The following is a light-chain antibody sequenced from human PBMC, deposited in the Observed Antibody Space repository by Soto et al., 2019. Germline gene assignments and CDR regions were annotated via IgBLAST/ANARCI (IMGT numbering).Light chain of an antibody. CDR2: SDH. CDR1: SSNIARNG. J-gene: IGLJ3*02. V-gene: IGLV1-44*01. CDR3: AAWDDSLNGV. Sequence: QSVLTQPPSASGTHGQRVTISCSGSSSNIARNGVNWYQQVPGTAPKLLIYSDHLRPSGVPDRFSGSKSGTSASLAISGLQSEDEADYYCAAWDDSLNGVFGGGTKLTVL.